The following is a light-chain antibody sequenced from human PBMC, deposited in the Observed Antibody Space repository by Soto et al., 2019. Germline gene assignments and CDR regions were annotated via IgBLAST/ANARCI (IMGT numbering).Light chain of an antibody. J-gene: IGLJ1*01. CDR3: CSYAGTVAYV. CDR1: SSDVASYKL. CDR2: EGS. V-gene: IGLV2-23*01. Sequence: QSALTQPASVSGSPGQSITISCTGTSSDVASYKLVSWYQHHPGKAPKLMIYEGSKRPSGVSNRFSGSMSGDTASLTISGLQAEDEADYYCCSYAGTVAYVFGTGTKVTVL.